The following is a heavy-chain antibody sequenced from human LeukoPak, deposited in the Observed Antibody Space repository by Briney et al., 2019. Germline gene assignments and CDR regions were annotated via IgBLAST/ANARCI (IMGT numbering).Heavy chain of an antibody. Sequence: GGSLRLSCAASAFTFSSYSMNWVRQAPGKGLEWVSSISSSSSYIYYADSVKGRFTISRDNAKNSLYLQMNSLRAEDTAVYYCARDKGIIVGATHDAFDIWGQGTMVTVSS. D-gene: IGHD1-26*01. CDR1: AFTFSSYS. J-gene: IGHJ3*02. CDR3: ARDKGIIVGATHDAFDI. CDR2: ISSSSSYI. V-gene: IGHV3-21*01.